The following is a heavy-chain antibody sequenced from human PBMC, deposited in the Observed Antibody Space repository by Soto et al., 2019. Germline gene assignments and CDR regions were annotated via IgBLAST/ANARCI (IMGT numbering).Heavy chain of an antibody. J-gene: IGHJ5*02. D-gene: IGHD2-21*02. CDR1: GGTVASSHC. Sequence: SETLSLTCGVSGGTVASSHCWSWVRQSPGRGLEWIGNVYHTGDTNFNPSLQSRVTFSVDKSNNQFSLRLTSVTAADTAVYFCAREIVTAGGNNSFDPWGPGTLVTVSS. V-gene: IGHV4-4*02. CDR2: VYHTGDT. CDR3: AREIVTAGGNNSFDP.